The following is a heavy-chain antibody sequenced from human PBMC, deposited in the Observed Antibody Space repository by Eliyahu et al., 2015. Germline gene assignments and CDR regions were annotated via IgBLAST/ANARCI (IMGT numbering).Heavy chain of an antibody. CDR2: INHSGST. V-gene: IGHV4-34*01. CDR3: ARGGHYDFWSGLPRYGMDV. CDR1: GGSFXXYX. J-gene: IGHJ6*02. Sequence: QVQLQQWGAGXLKPSETLSLXXAVYGGSFXXYXXSWIRQPPGKGLEWIGEINHSGSTNYNPSLKSRVTISVDTSKNQFSLKLSSVTAADTAVYYCARGGHYDFWSGLPRYGMDVWGQGTTVTVSS. D-gene: IGHD3-3*01.